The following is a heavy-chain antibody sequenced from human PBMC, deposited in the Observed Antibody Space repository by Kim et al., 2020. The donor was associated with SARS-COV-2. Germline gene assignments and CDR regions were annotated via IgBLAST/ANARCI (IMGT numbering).Heavy chain of an antibody. D-gene: IGHD1-26*01. CDR2: ISYDGSNK. J-gene: IGHJ4*02. V-gene: IGHV3-30*18. CDR1: GFTFSSYG. CDR3: AKDLTIVGATIGDY. Sequence: WGSLRLSCAASGFTFSSYGMHWVRQAPGKGLEWVAVISYDGSNKYYADSVKGRFTISRDNSKNTLYLQMNSLRAEDTAVYYCAKDLTIVGATIGDYWGQGTLVNVSS.